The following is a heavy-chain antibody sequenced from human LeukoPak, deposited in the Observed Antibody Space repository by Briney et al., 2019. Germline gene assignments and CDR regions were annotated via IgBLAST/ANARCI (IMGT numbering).Heavy chain of an antibody. Sequence: PSETLSLTCTVSGGSISSYYWSWIRQPPGKGLEWIGYIYTSGSTNYNPSLKSRVTISVDTSKNQFSLKLSSVTAADTAVYYCARERGYSYGHWFDPWGQGTLFTVSS. CDR2: IYTSGST. V-gene: IGHV4-4*09. CDR1: GGSISSYY. CDR3: ARERGYSYGHWFDP. D-gene: IGHD5-18*01. J-gene: IGHJ5*02.